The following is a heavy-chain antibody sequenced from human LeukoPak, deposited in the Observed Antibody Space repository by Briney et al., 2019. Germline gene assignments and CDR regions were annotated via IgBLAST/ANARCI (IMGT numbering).Heavy chain of an antibody. Sequence: RASVTVSCQASGGTFSSYAISWVRQAPGQGLEWMGGIIPIFGTANYAQKLQGRVTITTDESTSTAYMELSSLRSEDTAVYYCARAGGDDYYYYMDVWGKGTTVTVSS. J-gene: IGHJ6*03. CDR3: ARAGGDDYYYYMDV. CDR1: GGTFSSYA. CDR2: IIPIFGTA. V-gene: IGHV1-69*05. D-gene: IGHD2-21*01.